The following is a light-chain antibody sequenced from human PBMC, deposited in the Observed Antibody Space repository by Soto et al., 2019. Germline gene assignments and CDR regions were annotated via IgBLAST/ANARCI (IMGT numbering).Light chain of an antibody. V-gene: IGKV3-20*01. CDR2: ATS. J-gene: IGKJ1*01. CDR3: HQFGYSPRT. Sequence: EVALTKSTCTQTLCQGESGALTCSASQSVTSNYLAWYQQRPGQAPRLLFFATSRRATDIPDRFSGSGLGTAFTLAIRRLEPEDFAVYNCHQFGYSPRTFGQGTKV. CDR1: QSVTSNY.